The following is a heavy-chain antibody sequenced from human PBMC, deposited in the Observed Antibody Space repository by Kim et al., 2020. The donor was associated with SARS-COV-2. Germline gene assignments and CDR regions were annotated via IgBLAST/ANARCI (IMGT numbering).Heavy chain of an antibody. Sequence: VKGRITISRDNSKSTLYLQMNSLRPEDTAVYYCAKAQIVDVPTGKTWFDPWGQGTLVIVSS. CDR3: AKAQIVDVPTGKTWFDP. V-gene: IGHV3-30*02. J-gene: IGHJ5*02. D-gene: IGHD2-2*01.